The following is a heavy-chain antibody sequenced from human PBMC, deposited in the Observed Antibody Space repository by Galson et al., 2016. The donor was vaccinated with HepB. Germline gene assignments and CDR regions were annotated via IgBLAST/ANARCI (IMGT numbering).Heavy chain of an antibody. V-gene: IGHV3-21*01. D-gene: IGHD2-15*01. J-gene: IGHJ4*02. CDR1: GFTFSTYT. CDR3: ATLAATPHGDY. Sequence: SLRLSCAASGFTFSTYTMNWVRQAPGKGLEWVSSISGTRNYIKYADSVKGRFTISRDNAMNSLYLQMNSLRAEDTAVYYCATLAATPHGDYWGQGTLVTGSS. CDR2: ISGTRNYI.